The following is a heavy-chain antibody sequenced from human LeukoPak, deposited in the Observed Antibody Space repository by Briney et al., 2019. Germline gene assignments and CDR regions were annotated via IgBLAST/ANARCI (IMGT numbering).Heavy chain of an antibody. CDR2: IYHTGNT. CDR1: GGSITSANW. V-gene: IGHV4-4*02. J-gene: IGHJ6*03. CDR3: ARDANGSDLHYYHMDV. D-gene: IGHD6-25*01. Sequence: SETLSLTCAVSGGSITSANWWSWVRQSPGKGLEWIGEIYHTGNTNYNPSLNSRVSISLDTSKNQFSLRLTSVTAADTAVYFCARDANGSDLHYYHMDVWGKGTTVTASS.